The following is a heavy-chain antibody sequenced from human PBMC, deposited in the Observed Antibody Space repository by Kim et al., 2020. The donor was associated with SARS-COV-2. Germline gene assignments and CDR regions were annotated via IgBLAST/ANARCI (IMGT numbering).Heavy chain of an antibody. D-gene: IGHD2-15*01. CDR2: IYHSGST. V-gene: IGHV4-4*02. CDR3: SLSWLSYIVSAVPSFYY. CDR1: GGSISTGNW. Sequence: SETLSLTCAVSGGSISTGNWWTWVRQSPGKGLEWIGQIYHSGSTHYHPSLHILVTMSVDKSKHQFSLNLTSVTAAATAVYFFSLSWLSYIVSAVPSFYY. J-gene: IGHJ6*01.